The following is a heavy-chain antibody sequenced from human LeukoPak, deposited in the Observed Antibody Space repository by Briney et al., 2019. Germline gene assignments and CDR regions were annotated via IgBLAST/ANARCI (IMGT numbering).Heavy chain of an antibody. D-gene: IGHD1-26*01. CDR3: ARLNLGGSYYFDY. Sequence: PSQTLSLTCTVSGGSISSGGYYWSWIRQPPGKGLEWIGYIYHSGSTYYNPSLKSRVTISVDRSKNQFSLKLSSVTAADTAVYYCARLNLGGSYYFDYWGQGTLVTVSS. CDR1: GGSISSGGYY. CDR2: IYHSGST. J-gene: IGHJ4*02. V-gene: IGHV4-30-2*01.